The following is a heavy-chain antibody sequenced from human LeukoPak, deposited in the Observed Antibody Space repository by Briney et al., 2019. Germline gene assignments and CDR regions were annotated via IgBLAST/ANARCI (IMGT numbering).Heavy chain of an antibody. CDR3: ARSPMGYFDY. CDR1: GGSFSGYY. J-gene: IGHJ4*02. Sequence: SETLSLTCAVSGGSFSGYYWSWIRQPPGKGLEWIGEINHSGSTNYNPSLKSRVTISVDTSKNQFSLKLSTVTAADTAVYCCARSPMGYFDYWGQGTLVIVSS. CDR2: INHSGST. V-gene: IGHV4-34*01. D-gene: IGHD3-10*01.